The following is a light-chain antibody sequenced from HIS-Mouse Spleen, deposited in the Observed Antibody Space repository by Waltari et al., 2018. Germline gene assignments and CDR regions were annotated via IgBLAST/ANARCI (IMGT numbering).Light chain of an antibody. Sequence: QSALTQPPSASGSPGQSVTISCTGTSRDVGGYNYVSWYQPHPGKAPKLMIYEVSKRPSGVPDRFSGSKSGNTASLTVSGLQAEDEADYYCSSYAGSKDVFGTGTKVTVL. CDR1: SRDVGGYNY. V-gene: IGLV2-8*01. CDR3: SSYAGSKDV. J-gene: IGLJ1*01. CDR2: EVS.